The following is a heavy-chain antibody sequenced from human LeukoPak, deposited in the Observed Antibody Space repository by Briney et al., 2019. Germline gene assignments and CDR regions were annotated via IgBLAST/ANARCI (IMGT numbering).Heavy chain of an antibody. J-gene: IGHJ4*02. Sequence: GGSLRLSCAASGFTFSSYSMNCVRDSPGKGVECVSSISSSSSYIYYADSVKGRFTISSDNAKNSLYLQMNSLRDEDTAVYYCARGLDSGYECPSYRGQGTLVTVSS. CDR1: GFTFSSYS. CDR2: ISSSSSYI. V-gene: IGHV3-21*01. CDR3: ARGLDSGYECPSY. D-gene: IGHD5-12*01.